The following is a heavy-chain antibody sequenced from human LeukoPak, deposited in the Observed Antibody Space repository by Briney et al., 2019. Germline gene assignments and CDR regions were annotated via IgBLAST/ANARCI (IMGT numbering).Heavy chain of an antibody. CDR1: GFTFSKYW. J-gene: IGHJ3*02. V-gene: IGHV3-7*01. CDR3: SRDANYYDSSRHYFDAFDI. D-gene: IGHD3-22*01. CDR2: ISSDGSVN. Sequence: GGSLRLSCAASGFTFSKYWMTWVRQAPGKGLEWVANISSDGSVNYLLDSVKGRFTISRDNVKNSLSLEMNNLRAEDTAVYYCSRDANYYDSSRHYFDAFDIWGQGTMVTVSS.